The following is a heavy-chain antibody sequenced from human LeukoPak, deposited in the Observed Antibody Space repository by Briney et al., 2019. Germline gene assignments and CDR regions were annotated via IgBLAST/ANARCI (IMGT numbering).Heavy chain of an antibody. CDR2: ISSSSSTI. Sequence: QSGGSLRLSCAASGFTFSSYEMNWVRQAPGKGLEWVSYISSSSSTIYYADSVKGRFTISRDNAKNSLYLQMNSLRAEDTAVYYCARGGWYSSSWYVDYWGQGTLVTVSS. V-gene: IGHV3-48*01. D-gene: IGHD6-13*01. J-gene: IGHJ4*02. CDR1: GFTFSSYE. CDR3: ARGGWYSSSWYVDY.